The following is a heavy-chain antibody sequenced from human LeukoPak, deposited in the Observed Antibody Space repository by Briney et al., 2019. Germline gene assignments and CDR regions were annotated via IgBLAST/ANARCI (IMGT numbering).Heavy chain of an antibody. V-gene: IGHV3-30*02. Sequence: GGSLRLSHCASGFTFSSYVLHGLRQAPGKGLEWVAFIRFDGSSKFYGDSVKGRFTISRDNSKNTLYLQMDSLRAEDTAAYFSSCDASYTGYSSSWNHFDYWGQGALVTVSS. CDR1: GFTFSSYV. CDR2: IRFDGSSK. D-gene: IGHD5-12*01. J-gene: IGHJ4*02. CDR3: SCDASYTGYSSSWNHFDY.